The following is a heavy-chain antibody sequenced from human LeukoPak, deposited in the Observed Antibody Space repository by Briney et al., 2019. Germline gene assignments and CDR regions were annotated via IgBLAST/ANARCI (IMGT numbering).Heavy chain of an antibody. J-gene: IGHJ5*02. D-gene: IGHD4-23*01. CDR3: ARHMAYGGGWFDP. CDR2: IYYSGST. Sequence: PSETLSLTCTVSGGSISSYYWSWIRQPPGKGLEWIGYIYYSGSTNYNPSLKSRVTISVDTSKNQFSLKLSSVTAADTAAYYCARHMAYGGGWFDPWGQGTLVTVSS. CDR1: GGSISSYY. V-gene: IGHV4-59*01.